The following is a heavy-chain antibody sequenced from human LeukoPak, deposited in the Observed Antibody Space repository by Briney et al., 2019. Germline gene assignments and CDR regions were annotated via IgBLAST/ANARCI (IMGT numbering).Heavy chain of an antibody. CDR3: ARDLFPINWFEA. J-gene: IGHJ5*02. CDR2: IFHTGIT. Sequence: SETLSLTCTVSGGSVTKYYWHWIRQAPGKGLEWIGFIFHTGITNYNPSLKSRVTISVDTSKNQFSLKLTSVTAADTAVYFCARDLFPINWFEAWGQGTLVTVSS. D-gene: IGHD2-2*02. CDR1: GGSVTKYY. V-gene: IGHV4-59*02.